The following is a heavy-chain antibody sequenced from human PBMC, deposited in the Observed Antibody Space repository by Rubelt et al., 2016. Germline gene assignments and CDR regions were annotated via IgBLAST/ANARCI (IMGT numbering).Heavy chain of an antibody. V-gene: IGHV4-61*01. CDR3: SRQRRGFDS. CDR2: IYYTGSF. Sequence: QVQLQESGPGLVRPSETLSLTCSVSSGSVSSNPDYWNWIRQPPGKGLEWLGYIYYTGSFKYNPSLKGRVSMSVDTSRNRFSLRLTSVTTADTAIYFCSRQRRGFDSWGQGALVTVSS. J-gene: IGHJ4*02. D-gene: IGHD3-10*01. CDR1: SGSVSSNPDY.